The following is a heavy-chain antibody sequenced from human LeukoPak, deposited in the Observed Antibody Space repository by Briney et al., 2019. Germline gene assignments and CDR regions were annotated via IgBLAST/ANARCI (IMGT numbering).Heavy chain of an antibody. CDR1: VDTVTSYD. CDR2: MNPNSGNT. CDR3: ARLLIYYESSGHLLRHFDY. J-gene: IGHJ4*02. D-gene: IGHD3-22*01. Sequence: GASVKVSCKASVDTVTSYDINWGRQATGQGLEWMGWMNPNSGNTGYAQKFQGRVTITRNTSISTAYIELSSLRSEDTAVYYCARLLIYYESSGHLLRHFDYWGQGTLVTVSS. V-gene: IGHV1-8*03.